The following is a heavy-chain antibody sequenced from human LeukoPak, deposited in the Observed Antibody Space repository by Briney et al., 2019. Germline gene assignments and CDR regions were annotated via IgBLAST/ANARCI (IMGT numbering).Heavy chain of an antibody. CDR3: ARHGRWDSGTYSFDY. Sequence: SETLPLTCSVSVGPISTYYWSWIRQPPGKGHEWIGFIYYSGSTNCSPCLKSRVTISVHTSQNQFSLELTSVTAADTAVYYCARHGRWDSGTYSFDYGGQGTLVTVSS. CDR1: VGPISTYY. V-gene: IGHV4-59*08. D-gene: IGHD1-26*01. J-gene: IGHJ4*02. CDR2: IYYSGST.